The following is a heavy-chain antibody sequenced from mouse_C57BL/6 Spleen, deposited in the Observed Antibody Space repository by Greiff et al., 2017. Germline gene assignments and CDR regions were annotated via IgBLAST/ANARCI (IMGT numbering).Heavy chain of an antibody. CDR3: ARVGITDDFDD. V-gene: IGHV5-16*01. J-gene: IGHJ2*01. D-gene: IGHD2-4*01. Sequence: EVKVVESEGGLVQPGSSMKLSCTASGFTFSDYYMAWVRQVPEKGLEWVANINYDGSSTYYLDSLKSRFIISRDNARNILYLQMSSLKSEDTATYYCARVGITDDFDDGGQGTTLTVAA. CDR2: INYDGSST. CDR1: GFTFSDYY.